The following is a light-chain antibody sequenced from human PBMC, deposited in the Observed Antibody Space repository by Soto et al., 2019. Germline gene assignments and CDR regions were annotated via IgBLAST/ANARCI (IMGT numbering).Light chain of an antibody. J-gene: IGLJ2*01. Sequence: SYELTQPPSVSVAPGQTARITCGGNNIGVKSVHWYQQKPGQAPVLVVYDDSARPSGLPARFSGFNSGNTATLTVSRVEGGDEADYYCHVWDSGSDQGIFGGGTKLNVL. CDR2: DDS. CDR3: HVWDSGSDQGI. CDR1: NIGVKS. V-gene: IGLV3-21*02.